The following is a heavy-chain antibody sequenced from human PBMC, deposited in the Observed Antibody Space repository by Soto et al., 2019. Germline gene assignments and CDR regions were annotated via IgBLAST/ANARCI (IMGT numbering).Heavy chain of an antibody. Sequence: PGGSLRLSCAASGFTFSSYWMSWVRQAPGKGLEWVAAIRDSGGSTYYADSVKGRFTISRDNSKNTLDLQMNSLRVEDTAVYYCAKSNWVFGVVIPHFDYWGQGTLVTVSS. D-gene: IGHD3-3*01. CDR2: IRDSGGST. CDR3: AKSNWVFGVVIPHFDY. V-gene: IGHV3-23*01. CDR1: GFTFSSYW. J-gene: IGHJ4*02.